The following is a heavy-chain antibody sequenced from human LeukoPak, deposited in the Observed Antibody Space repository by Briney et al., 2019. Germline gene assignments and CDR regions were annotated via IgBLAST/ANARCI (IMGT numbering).Heavy chain of an antibody. CDR3: ARDPLRYFNWDHYYYYMDV. J-gene: IGHJ6*03. V-gene: IGHV3-49*04. CDR1: GFTFSSYS. D-gene: IGHD3-9*01. Sequence: GGSLRLSCVVSGFTFSSYSMNWVRQAPGKGLEWVGFIRTRNYGAATDYGASVKGRFTISRDDSNSIAYLQMNSLKTEDTAVYYCARDPLRYFNWDHYYYYMDVWGKGTTVTISS. CDR2: IRTRNYGAAT.